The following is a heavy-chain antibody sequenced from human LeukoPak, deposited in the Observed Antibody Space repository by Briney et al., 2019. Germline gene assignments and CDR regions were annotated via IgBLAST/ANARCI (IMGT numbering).Heavy chain of an antibody. CDR3: ARDLVKSPSRARLDSSGSVLFDY. CDR1: GFTFSSYD. J-gene: IGHJ4*02. Sequence: PGGSLRLSCAASGFTFSSYDMHWVRQATGKGLEWVSAIGTAGDTYYPGSVKGRFTISRENAKNSLYLQMNSLRAGDTAVYYCARDLVKSPSRARLDSSGSVLFDYWGQGTLVTVSS. D-gene: IGHD3-22*01. V-gene: IGHV3-13*01. CDR2: IGTAGDT.